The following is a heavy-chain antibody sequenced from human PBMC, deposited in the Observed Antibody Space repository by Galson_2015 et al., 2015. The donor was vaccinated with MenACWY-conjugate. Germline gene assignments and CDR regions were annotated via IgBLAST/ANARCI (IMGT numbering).Heavy chain of an antibody. D-gene: IGHD2-2*02. V-gene: IGHV5-51*01. CDR3: ARHVHCTNTDCYNAFDD. Sequence: QSGAEVKKPGESLTIFCKGSGYNFANYWIAWVRQMPGKGLERLGVVFPGDSDTRYSPSFQGQVTISADKSINTAYLQWSSLKASTTAIYYCARHVHCTNTDCYNAFDDWGQGTLVTVSA. CDR2: VFPGDSDT. CDR1: GYNFANYW. J-gene: IGHJ4*02.